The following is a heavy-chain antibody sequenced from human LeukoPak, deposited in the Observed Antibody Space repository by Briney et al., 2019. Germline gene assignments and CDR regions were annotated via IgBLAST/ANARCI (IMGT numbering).Heavy chain of an antibody. CDR2: TYYRSKWYN. V-gene: IGHV6-1*01. Sequence: SQTLSLTCAISGDSVSSNSAAWNWIRQSPSRGLEWLGRTYYRSKWYNDYAVSVKSRITINPDTSKNQFSLKLSSVTAADTAVYYCARHKRVLYYYDSSGAFDIWGQGTMVTVSS. J-gene: IGHJ3*02. CDR3: ARHKRVLYYYDSSGAFDI. CDR1: GDSVSSNSAA. D-gene: IGHD3-22*01.